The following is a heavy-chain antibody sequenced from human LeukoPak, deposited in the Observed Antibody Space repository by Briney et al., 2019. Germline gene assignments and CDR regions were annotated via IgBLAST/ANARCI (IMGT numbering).Heavy chain of an antibody. Sequence: GGSLRLSCAASGFTFSSYWMHWVRQAPGKGLVWVSRINSDGSSTNCADSVKGRFTISRDNAKNTLYLQMNSLRAEDTAVYYCARARNDYDSNGFSTLDYWGQGTLVTVSS. V-gene: IGHV3-74*01. D-gene: IGHD3-22*01. CDR1: GFTFSSYW. CDR3: ARARNDYDSNGFSTLDY. CDR2: INSDGSST. J-gene: IGHJ4*02.